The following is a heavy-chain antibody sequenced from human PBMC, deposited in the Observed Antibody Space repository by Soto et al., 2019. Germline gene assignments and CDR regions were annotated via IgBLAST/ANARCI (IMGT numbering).Heavy chain of an antibody. CDR2: ISAYNGNT. V-gene: IGHV1-18*01. CDR1: GYTFTSYG. J-gene: IGHJ4*02. D-gene: IGHD2-15*01. CDR3: ARSGSGGYYLDY. Sequence: QVQLVQSGAEVKEPGASVKVSCKASGYTFTSYGLNWVRQAPGQGLEWMGWISAYNGNTNYAQKFQGRVTMTTDTPTSTAYMELRSLKSDDRAVYSCARSGSGGYYLDYWGQEPLVTV.